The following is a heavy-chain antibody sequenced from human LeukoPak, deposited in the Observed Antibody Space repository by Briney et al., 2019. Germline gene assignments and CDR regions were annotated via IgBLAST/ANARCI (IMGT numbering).Heavy chain of an antibody. J-gene: IGHJ4*02. D-gene: IGHD3-10*01. CDR3: ARGFVSYYYGSGSYEGPDY. Sequence: SETLSLTCTVSGGSINSYYWSWIRQPPGKGLEWIGEINHSGSTNYNPSLKSRVTISVDTSKNQFSLKLSSVTAADTAVYYCARGFVSYYYGSGSYEGPDYWGQGTLVTVSS. CDR1: GGSINSYY. CDR2: INHSGST. V-gene: IGHV4-34*01.